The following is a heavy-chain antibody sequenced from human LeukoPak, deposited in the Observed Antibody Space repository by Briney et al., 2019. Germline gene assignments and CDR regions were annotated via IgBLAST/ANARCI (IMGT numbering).Heavy chain of an antibody. CDR2: ISTYNANT. V-gene: IGHV1-18*01. CDR3: ARGITYSSGYRDAFDM. J-gene: IGHJ3*02. CDR1: GYTFTSYG. D-gene: IGHD3-22*01. Sequence: GASVKVSCKASGYTFTSYGITWVRQAPGQGLEWMGWISTYNANTNFAQKFQGRVTMTTDTSTTTVYMELRSLRSDDTAVYYCARGITYSSGYRDAFDMWGQGTMVTVSS.